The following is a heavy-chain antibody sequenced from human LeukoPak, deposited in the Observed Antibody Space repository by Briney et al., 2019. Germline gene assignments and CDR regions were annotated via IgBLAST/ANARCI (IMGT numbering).Heavy chain of an antibody. J-gene: IGHJ4*02. CDR3: AKSRGERRGASNY. CDR1: GFTFSSYA. D-gene: IGHD2-2*01. CDR2: ISGSGDTT. V-gene: IGHV3-23*01. Sequence: GGSLRLSCAASGFTFSSYAMNGVRQAPGEGLEWVSFISGSGDTTYYIDSVKARFTISRDNSKNTLYLKINPLRPEDTAVYYCAKSRGERRGASNYWGQGTLVTVSS.